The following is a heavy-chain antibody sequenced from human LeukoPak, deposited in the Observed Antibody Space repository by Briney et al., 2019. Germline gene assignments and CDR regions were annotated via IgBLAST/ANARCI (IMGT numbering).Heavy chain of an antibody. CDR1: GGSFSGYY. D-gene: IGHD3-10*01. CDR3: ARVMVRGVPFWFDP. Sequence: SETLSLTYAVYGGSFSGYYWSWIRQPPGKGLWWIGEINHSGSTNYNPSLKSRVTISVDTSKNQFSLKLSSVTAADTAVYYCARVMVRGVPFWFDPWGQGTLVTVSS. CDR2: INHSGST. V-gene: IGHV4-34*01. J-gene: IGHJ5*02.